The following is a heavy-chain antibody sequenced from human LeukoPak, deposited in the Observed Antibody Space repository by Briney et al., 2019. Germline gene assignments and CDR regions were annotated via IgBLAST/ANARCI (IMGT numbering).Heavy chain of an antibody. D-gene: IGHD6-19*01. CDR3: ARECRGWPCVAFDI. V-gene: IGHV4-31*03. J-gene: IGHJ3*02. Sequence: PSETLSLTCTVSGGSISSGGYYWSWIRQHPGKGLEWIGYIYYGGSTYYNPSLKSRVTISVDTSRNQFSLKLSSVTAADTAVYYCARECRGWPCVAFDIWGQGTMVTVSS. CDR1: GGSISSGGYY. CDR2: IYYGGST.